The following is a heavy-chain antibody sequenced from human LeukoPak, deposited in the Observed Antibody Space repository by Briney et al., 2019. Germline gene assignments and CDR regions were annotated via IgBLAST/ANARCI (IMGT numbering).Heavy chain of an antibody. J-gene: IGHJ1*01. CDR2: INPNSGGT. CDR3: ARDLMVVTRGLSAEYLQH. D-gene: IGHD4-23*01. V-gene: IGHV1-2*06. CDR1: GYTFTSYY. Sequence: ASVKVSCKASGYTFTSYYMHWVRQAPGQGLEWMGRINPNSGGTNYAQKFQGRVTMTRDTSISTAYMELSRLRSDDTAMYYCARDLMVVTRGLSAEYLQHWGQGTLVTVSS.